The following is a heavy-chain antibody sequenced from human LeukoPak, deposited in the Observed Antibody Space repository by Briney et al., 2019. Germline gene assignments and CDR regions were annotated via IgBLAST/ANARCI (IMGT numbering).Heavy chain of an antibody. CDR3: ARDARHFDWEYYFDY. CDR2: IYYSGST. D-gene: IGHD3-9*01. Sequence: SETLSLTCTVSGGSLSRYYWSWIRQPPGKGLEWIGYIYYSGSTNYNPSLKSRVTISVDTSKNQFSLKLSSVTAADTAVYYCARDARHFDWEYYFDYWGQGTLVTVSS. CDR1: GGSLSRYY. V-gene: IGHV4-59*01. J-gene: IGHJ4*02.